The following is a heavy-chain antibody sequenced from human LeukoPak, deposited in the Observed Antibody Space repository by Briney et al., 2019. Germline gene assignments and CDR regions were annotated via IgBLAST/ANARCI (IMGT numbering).Heavy chain of an antibody. CDR3: AGGLVGYCSSNSCYTDY. CDR1: GFTFSSYS. Sequence: PGGSLRLSCAASGFTFSSYSMNWVRQAPGKGLEWVSSISSSSSYIYYADSVKGRFTISRDNAKYSLYLQMNRLRAEDTDLYYCAGGLVGYCSSNSCYTDYWSKGTLLTVSS. V-gene: IGHV3-21*01. CDR2: ISSSSSYI. J-gene: IGHJ4*02. D-gene: IGHD2-2*02.